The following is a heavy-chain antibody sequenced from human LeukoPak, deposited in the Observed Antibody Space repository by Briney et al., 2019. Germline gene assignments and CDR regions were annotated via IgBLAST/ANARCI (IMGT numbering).Heavy chain of an antibody. CDR1: GFTFSSYE. CDR2: IRSSGSII. J-gene: IGHJ4*02. D-gene: IGHD3-9*01. CDR3: ARDLLTGYSIDY. V-gene: IGHV3-48*03. Sequence: PGGSLRLSRAASGFTFSSYEMNWVRQAPGKGLEWVSYIRSSGSIIYYADSVKGRFTISRDNAKNSLYLQMNSLRAEDTAVYYCARDLLTGYSIDYWGQGTLVTVSS.